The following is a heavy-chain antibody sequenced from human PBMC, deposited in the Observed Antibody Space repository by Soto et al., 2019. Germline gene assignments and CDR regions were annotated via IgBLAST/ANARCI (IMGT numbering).Heavy chain of an antibody. CDR1: GFTFSSYS. J-gene: IGHJ6*02. Sequence: EVQLVESGGGLVKRGGSLRLSCAASGFTFSSYSMNWVRQAPGKGLEWVSSISSSSSYIYYADSVKGRFTISRDNAKKSLYLPMNSLRVEDTAVYYCARTYCSGGSCYGYYYYYYYGMDVWGQGTTVTVSS. CDR2: ISSSSSYI. V-gene: IGHV3-21*01. D-gene: IGHD2-15*01. CDR3: ARTYCSGGSCYGYYYYYYYGMDV.